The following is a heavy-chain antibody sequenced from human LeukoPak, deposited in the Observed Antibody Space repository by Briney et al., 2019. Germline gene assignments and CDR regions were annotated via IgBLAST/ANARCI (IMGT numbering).Heavy chain of an antibody. CDR1: GFTFSTYG. J-gene: IGHJ4*02. CDR2: ISYDGSNK. D-gene: IGHD7-27*01. Sequence: GGSLRLSCAASGFTFSTYGMHWVRQAPGKGQEWVAVISYDGSNKYYADSVKGRFTISRDNSKNTLYLQMNTLRAEDTAVYYCAKDWGNWGYGYYFDHWGQGTLVTVSS. V-gene: IGHV3-30*18. CDR3: AKDWGNWGYGYYFDH.